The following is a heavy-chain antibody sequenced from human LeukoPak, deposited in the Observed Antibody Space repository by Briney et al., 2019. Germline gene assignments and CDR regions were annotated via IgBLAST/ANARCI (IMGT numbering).Heavy chain of an antibody. J-gene: IGHJ3*02. Sequence: GASVKVSCKASGGTFSSYAISWVRQAPGQGLEWMGGIIPIFGTANYAQKFQGRVTITADESTSTAYMELSSLGSEDTAVYYCAREGETGDGGRAFDIWGQGTMVTVSS. CDR2: IIPIFGTA. CDR1: GGTFSSYA. CDR3: AREGETGDGGRAFDI. D-gene: IGHD7-27*01. V-gene: IGHV1-69*13.